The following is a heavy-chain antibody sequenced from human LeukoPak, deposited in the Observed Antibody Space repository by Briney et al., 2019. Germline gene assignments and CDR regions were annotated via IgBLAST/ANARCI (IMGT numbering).Heavy chain of an antibody. J-gene: IGHJ3*01. V-gene: IGHV4-38-2*02. CDR2: IYHSGST. D-gene: IGHD1-26*01. CDR3: ARDDSGSRFDAFDV. Sequence: SETLSLTCTVSGYSISSGYYWGWIRQPPGKGLEWIGSIYHSGSTYYNPSLKSRVTISVDTSKNQFSLKLSSVTAADTAVYYCARDDSGSRFDAFDVWGQGTMVTVSS. CDR1: GYSISSGYY.